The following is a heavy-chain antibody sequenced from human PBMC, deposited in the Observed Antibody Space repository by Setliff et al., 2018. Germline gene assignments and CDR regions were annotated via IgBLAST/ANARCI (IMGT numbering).Heavy chain of an antibody. D-gene: IGHD3-10*01. V-gene: IGHV4-61*09. CDR2: IYTSGST. CDR1: GGSISSSSYY. Sequence: SETLSLTCTVSGGSISSSSYYWGWIRQPAGKGLEWIGHIYTSGSTNYNPSLKSRVTMSVDTSKNQFSLKLSSVTAADTAVYYCAREKGNREAPELRGLYYYYMDVWGKGTTVTVSS. CDR3: AREKGNREAPELRGLYYYYMDV. J-gene: IGHJ6*03.